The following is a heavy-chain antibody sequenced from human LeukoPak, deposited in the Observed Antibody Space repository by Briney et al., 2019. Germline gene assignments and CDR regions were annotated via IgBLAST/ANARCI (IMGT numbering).Heavy chain of an antibody. CDR2: INSDGINT. CDR3: ARDLGQYYDTSDNWFDP. CDR1: GFTFSNYW. Sequence: GGSLRLSCAAPGFTFSNYWMHWFRQAPGKGLVWVSRINSDGINTSYADSVKGRFTISRDNAKNTLNLQMNSLRAEDTAVYYCARDLGQYYDTSDNWFDPWGQGTLVTVSS. V-gene: IGHV3-74*01. D-gene: IGHD3-22*01. J-gene: IGHJ5*02.